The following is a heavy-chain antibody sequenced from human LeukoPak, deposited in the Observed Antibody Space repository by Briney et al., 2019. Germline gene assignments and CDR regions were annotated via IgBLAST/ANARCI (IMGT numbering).Heavy chain of an antibody. V-gene: IGHV4-34*01. CDR1: VGSFIGYY. CDR3: ARGVVAATNYYYYYMDV. D-gene: IGHD2-15*01. J-gene: IGHJ6*03. CDR2: INHSGST. Sequence: SETLSLTFSVHVGSFIGYYWSWIRQPPGKGLELIGEINHSGSTNYNPSLKSRVTISVDTSKNQFSLKLSSVTAADTAVYYCARGVVAATNYYYYYMDVWGKGTTVTVSS.